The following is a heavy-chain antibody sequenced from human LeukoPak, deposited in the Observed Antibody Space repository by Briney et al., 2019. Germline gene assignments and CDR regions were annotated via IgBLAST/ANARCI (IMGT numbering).Heavy chain of an antibody. Sequence: GGSLRLSCAASGFTFSSYGMHWVRQAPGKGLEWVAFIRYDGSNKYYADSVKGRFTISRDNSNNTLYLQMDSVRAEDTAVYYCAKNQRGGDYPPYFDYWGQGTLVTVSS. CDR2: IRYDGSNK. J-gene: IGHJ4*02. CDR3: AKNQRGGDYPPYFDY. CDR1: GFTFSSYG. D-gene: IGHD4-17*01. V-gene: IGHV3-30*02.